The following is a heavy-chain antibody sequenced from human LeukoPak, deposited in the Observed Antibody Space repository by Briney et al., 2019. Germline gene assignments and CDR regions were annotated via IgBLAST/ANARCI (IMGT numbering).Heavy chain of an antibody. CDR3: AKVTTGTTLAFDI. J-gene: IGHJ3*02. CDR2: ISSNGGST. V-gene: IGHV3-64*01. D-gene: IGHD1-1*01. Sequence: PGGSLRLSCAASGFIFSSYAMHWVRQAPGEGLDFVSAISSNGGSTHYANSVKGRFTMSRDNSKNTLYLQMGSLRAEDMAVYYCAKVTTGTTLAFDIWGQGTMVTVSS. CDR1: GFIFSSYA.